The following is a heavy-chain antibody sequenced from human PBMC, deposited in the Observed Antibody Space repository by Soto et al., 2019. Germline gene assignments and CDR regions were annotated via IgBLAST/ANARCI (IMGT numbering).Heavy chain of an antibody. CDR2: IAYDGSNK. D-gene: IGHD3-22*01. V-gene: IGHV3-30*18. CDR3: AKDRGYYDCSGYATAPAFDY. Sequence: QVQLVESGGGVVQPGRSLRLSCGASGFTFSTYGMHWVRQAPGKGLEWVAVIAYDGSNKYYADSVKGRFTISRDKSKNTLYLRINGRRAEDTPVNYFAKDRGYYDCSGYATAPAFDYWGQGTLVTVSS. CDR1: GFTFSTYG. J-gene: IGHJ4*02.